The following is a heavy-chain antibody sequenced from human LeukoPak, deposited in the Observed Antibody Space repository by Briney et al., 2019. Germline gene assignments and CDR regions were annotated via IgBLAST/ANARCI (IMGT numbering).Heavy chain of an antibody. CDR3: ARAMDPDSTSWYKPNDAFDV. D-gene: IGHD2-2*02. Sequence: ASVKVSCKTSGGTFSYNAINWVRQAPGQGLEWMGRIIPIVDVPNYAQEFQGRVTITADKSTSTAYMELNSLISDDTAVYYCARAMDPDSTSWYKPNDAFDVWGQGTMVTVSS. V-gene: IGHV1-69*04. CDR2: IIPIVDVP. CDR1: GGTFSYNA. J-gene: IGHJ3*01.